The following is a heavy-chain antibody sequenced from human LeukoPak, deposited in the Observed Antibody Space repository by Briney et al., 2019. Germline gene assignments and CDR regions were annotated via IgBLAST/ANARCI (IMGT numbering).Heavy chain of an antibody. Sequence: PSETLSLTCAVYGGPFSGYYWSWIRQPPGKGLEWSGEINHSGSTNYNPSLKSRVTISVDTSKNQFSLKLSSVTAADTAVYYCARALMVRGVRYYFDYWGQGTLVTVSS. CDR2: INHSGST. J-gene: IGHJ4*02. D-gene: IGHD3-10*01. V-gene: IGHV4-34*01. CDR1: GGPFSGYY. CDR3: ARALMVRGVRYYFDY.